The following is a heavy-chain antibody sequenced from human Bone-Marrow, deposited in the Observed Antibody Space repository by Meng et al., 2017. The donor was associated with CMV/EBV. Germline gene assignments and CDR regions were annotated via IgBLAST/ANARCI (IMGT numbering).Heavy chain of an antibody. CDR1: GFTFSSYE. D-gene: IGHD5-18*01. J-gene: IGHJ4*02. V-gene: IGHV3-23*01. CDR2: ISGSGGST. Sequence: GGSLRLSCAASGFTFSSYEMNWVRQAPGKGLEWVSAISGSGGSTYYADSVKGRFTISRDNSKNTLYLQMNSLRAEDTAVYYCAKASTDTAMGDYWGQGTLVTVSS. CDR3: AKASTDTAMGDY.